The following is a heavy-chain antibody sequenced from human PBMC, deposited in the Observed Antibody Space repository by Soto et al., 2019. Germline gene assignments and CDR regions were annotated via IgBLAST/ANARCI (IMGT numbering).Heavy chain of an antibody. J-gene: IGHJ4*02. Sequence: SETLSLTCSVSGDSINSDKYYWGWLRQPPGKGLEWIGSIYYRGNTYYNPSLQSRVTISLDKSKSQFSLWLNSVTAADSAVYFCARLEGLATISYYFDFWGQGAQVTVSS. V-gene: IGHV4-39*01. D-gene: IGHD3-9*01. CDR3: ARLEGLATISYYFDF. CDR2: IYYRGNT. CDR1: GDSINSDKYY.